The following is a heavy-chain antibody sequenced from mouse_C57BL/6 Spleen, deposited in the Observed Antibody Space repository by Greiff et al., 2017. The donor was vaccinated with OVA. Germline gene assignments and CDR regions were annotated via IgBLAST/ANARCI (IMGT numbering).Heavy chain of an antibody. D-gene: IGHD2-3*01. Sequence: EVKVVESGGGLVQPGGSMKLSCVASGFTFSNYWMNWVRQSPEKGLEWVAQIRLKSGNYETHYAESVKGRFTISRDDSKSSVYLQMNNLRAEDTGIYYCTGGIYDGYYAAYWGKWTLVTVAA. CDR2: IRLKSGNYET. V-gene: IGHV6-3*01. J-gene: IGHJ3*01. CDR1: GFTFSNYW. CDR3: TGGIYDGYYAAY.